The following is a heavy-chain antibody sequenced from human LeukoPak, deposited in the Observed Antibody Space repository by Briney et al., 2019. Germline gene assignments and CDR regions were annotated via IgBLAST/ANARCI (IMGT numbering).Heavy chain of an antibody. J-gene: IGHJ3*01. D-gene: IGHD3-3*01. CDR1: GFTFSSYA. V-gene: IGHV3-23*01. CDR3: AKDLGYDFWSGYLRL. CDR2: ISGSGGST. Sequence: GGSLRLSCAASGFTFSSYAMSWARQAPGKGLEWVSAISGSGGSTYYADSVKGRFTISRDNSKNTLYLQMNSLRAEDTAVYYCAKDLGYDFWSGYLRLWGQGTMVTVSS.